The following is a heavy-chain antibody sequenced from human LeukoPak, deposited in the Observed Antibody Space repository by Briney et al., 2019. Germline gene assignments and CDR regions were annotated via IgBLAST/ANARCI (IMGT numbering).Heavy chain of an antibody. J-gene: IGHJ5*02. CDR3: AREPPLYSSGWSGQFDP. D-gene: IGHD6-19*01. CDR1: GGSVSNYY. Sequence: PSETLSLTCTVSGGSVSNYYWNWIRQPPGKGLEWIGYIYYSGSTNYNPSLKSRVTISVDTSKNQFSLKLSSVTAADTAVYYCAREPPLYSSGWSGQFDPWGQGTLVTVSS. CDR2: IYYSGST. V-gene: IGHV4-59*02.